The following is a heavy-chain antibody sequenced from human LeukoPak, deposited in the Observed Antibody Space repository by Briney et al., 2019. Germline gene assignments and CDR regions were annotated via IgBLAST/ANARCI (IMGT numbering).Heavy chain of an antibody. Sequence: ASVTVSCTASGYTFTSYGISWVRQAPGQGLEWMGWISAYNGNTNYAQKLQGRVTMTTDTSTSTAYTELRSLRSDDTAVYYCARVQQLVSDYWGQGTLVTVSS. CDR2: ISAYNGNT. CDR1: GYTFTSYG. CDR3: ARVQQLVSDY. V-gene: IGHV1-18*01. J-gene: IGHJ4*02. D-gene: IGHD6-13*01.